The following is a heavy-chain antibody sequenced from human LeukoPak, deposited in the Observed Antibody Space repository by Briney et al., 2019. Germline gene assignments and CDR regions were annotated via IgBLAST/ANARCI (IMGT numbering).Heavy chain of an antibody. Sequence: GGSLRLSCAASGFTFGSYAMSWVRQAPGKGLEWVSVISVSDDTTYYPDSVKGRFTIPRDNSKNTLYLHMNTLRAEDTAVYYCAKFIASSWSGSYFDYWGQGTLVTVSS. CDR1: GFTFGSYA. D-gene: IGHD6-13*01. J-gene: IGHJ4*02. CDR3: AKFIASSWSGSYFDY. CDR2: ISVSDDTT. V-gene: IGHV3-23*01.